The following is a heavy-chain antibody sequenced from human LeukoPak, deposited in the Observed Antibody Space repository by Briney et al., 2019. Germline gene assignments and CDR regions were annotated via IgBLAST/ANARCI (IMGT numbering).Heavy chain of an antibody. J-gene: IGHJ4*02. CDR2: IIPMFGTA. D-gene: IGHD3-22*01. Sequence: SVKVSCKASRGTLSNYPIGWVRQAPGQGLEWMGRIIPMFGTANYAQKFQGRVTFTTDDSSNTAYMELSSLTSEDTAVYYCARSGAFYYDSSGYYDFWGQGTLVTVSS. V-gene: IGHV1-69*05. CDR3: ARSGAFYYDSSGYYDF. CDR1: RGTLSNYP.